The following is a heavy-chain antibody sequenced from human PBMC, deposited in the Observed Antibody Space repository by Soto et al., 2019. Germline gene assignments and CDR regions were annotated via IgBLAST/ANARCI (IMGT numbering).Heavy chain of an antibody. Sequence: PGGSLRLSCAASGFTFSNAWMSWVRQAPGKGLEWVGRIKSKTDGGTTDYAAPVKGRFTISRDDSKKTLFLQMNSLKAEDTAVYFCAADLPSERHLIDQWSQGTLVTVSS. J-gene: IGHJ4*02. D-gene: IGHD2-2*01. CDR2: IKSKTDGGTT. V-gene: IGHV3-15*05. CDR3: AADLPSERHLIDQ. CDR1: GFTFSNAW.